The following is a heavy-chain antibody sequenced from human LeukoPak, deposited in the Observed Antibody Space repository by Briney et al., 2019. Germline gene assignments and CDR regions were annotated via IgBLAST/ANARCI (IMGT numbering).Heavy chain of an antibody. Sequence: ASVKVSCKVSGYTLTELSMHWVRQAPGKGLEWMGGFDPEDGETIYAQKFQGRVTMTEDTSTDTAYMERSSLRSEDAAVYYCATYVITMVRVYWFDPWGQGTLVTVSS. CDR3: ATYVITMVRVYWFDP. CDR2: FDPEDGET. D-gene: IGHD3-10*01. CDR1: GYTLTELS. J-gene: IGHJ5*02. V-gene: IGHV1-24*01.